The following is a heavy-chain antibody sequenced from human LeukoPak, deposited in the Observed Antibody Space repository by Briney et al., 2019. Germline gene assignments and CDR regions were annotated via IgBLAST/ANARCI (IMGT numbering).Heavy chain of an antibody. V-gene: IGHV4-39*01. CDR3: ARTAGYDFWSGYYNNWFDP. J-gene: IGHJ5*02. CDR1: GGSISSSSYY. CDR2: IYYSGST. Sequence: SETLSLTCTVSGGSISSSSYYWGWIRRPPGKGLEWIGSIYYSGSTYYNPSLKSRVTISVDTSKNQFSLRLSSVTAADTAVYYCARTAGYDFWSGYYNNWFDPWGQGTLVTVSS. D-gene: IGHD3-3*01.